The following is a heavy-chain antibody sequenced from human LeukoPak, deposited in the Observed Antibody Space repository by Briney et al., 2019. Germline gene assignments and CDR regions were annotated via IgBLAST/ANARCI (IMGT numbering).Heavy chain of an antibody. J-gene: IGHJ5*02. CDR2: INPSGGST. D-gene: IGHD6-19*01. CDR1: GYTFTSYY. Sequence: RASVKVSCKASGYTFTSYYMHWVRQAPGQGLEWMGIINPSGGSTSYAQKFQGRVTMTEDTSTDTAYMELSSLRSEDTAVYYCATATGVQWLSWFDPWGQGTLVTVSS. CDR3: ATATGVQWLSWFDP. V-gene: IGHV1-46*01.